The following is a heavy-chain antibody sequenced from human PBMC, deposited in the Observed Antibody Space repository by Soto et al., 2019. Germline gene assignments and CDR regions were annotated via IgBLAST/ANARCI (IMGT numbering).Heavy chain of an antibody. V-gene: IGHV5-51*01. Sequence: GESLKISCKGSGYSFTSYWIGWVRQMPGKGLEWMGIIYPGDSDTRYSPSFQGQVTISADKSISTAYLQWSSLKASDTATFYCTRLSYCSSTSCYYYYGMDVWAQGTAVTVSS. CDR3: TRLSYCSSTSCYYYYGMDV. D-gene: IGHD2-2*01. CDR1: GYSFTSYW. J-gene: IGHJ6*02. CDR2: IYPGDSDT.